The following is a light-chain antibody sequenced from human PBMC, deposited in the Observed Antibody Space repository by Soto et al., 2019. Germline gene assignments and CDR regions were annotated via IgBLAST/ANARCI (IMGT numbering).Light chain of an antibody. J-gene: IGKJ5*01. V-gene: IGKV3-11*01. Sequence: IAMTQSPTTLSVSPGARATLSCRASQSVSSKLAWYQQKPGQAPRLLIYDASTRAPGIPARFSGSGSGTDFILTISSLEPEDFAVYYCQQRTNWPGITFGQGTRLEIK. CDR2: DAS. CDR3: QQRTNWPGIT. CDR1: QSVSSK.